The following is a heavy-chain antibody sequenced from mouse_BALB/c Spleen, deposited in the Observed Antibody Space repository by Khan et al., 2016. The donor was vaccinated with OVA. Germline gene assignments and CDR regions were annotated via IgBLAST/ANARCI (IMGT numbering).Heavy chain of an antibody. D-gene: IGHD1-1*01. CDR2: INPSTGYS. Sequence: VQLQESGAELAKPGASVKMSCKASGYTFTSYWMHWVKQRPGQGLEWIGYINPSTGYSEYNQKFKDKANLTADKSSSTAYMQLSSLTSDDSAVYYCANHGSSSAWFAYWGQGTLVTVSA. CDR3: ANHGSSSAWFAY. CDR1: GYTFTSYW. J-gene: IGHJ3*01. V-gene: IGHV1-7*01.